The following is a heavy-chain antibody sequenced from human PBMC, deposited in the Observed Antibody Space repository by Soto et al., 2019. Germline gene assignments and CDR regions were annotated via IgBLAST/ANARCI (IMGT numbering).Heavy chain of an antibody. CDR2: IYYSGST. Sequence: SETLSLTCTVSGGSISSYYWSWIRQPPGKGLEWIGYIYYSGSTNYNPSLKSRATISVDTSKNQFSLKLSSLTAADTAVYYCARELTCSGGSCHIDTNWFDPWGQGTLVTV. CDR3: ARELTCSGGSCHIDTNWFDP. CDR1: GGSISSYY. V-gene: IGHV4-59*01. D-gene: IGHD2-15*01. J-gene: IGHJ5*02.